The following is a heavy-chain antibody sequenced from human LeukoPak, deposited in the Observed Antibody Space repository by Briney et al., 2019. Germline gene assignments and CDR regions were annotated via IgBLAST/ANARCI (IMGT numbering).Heavy chain of an antibody. V-gene: IGHV4-34*01. J-gene: IGHJ4*02. D-gene: IGHD2-15*01. Sequence: KSSETLSLTCAVYGGSFSGYYWSWIRQPPGKGLEWIGEINHSGSTNYNPSLKSRVTISVDTSKNQFSLKLSSVTAADTAVYYCARGEYEYCSGGGCYYSYWGQGTLVTVSS. CDR2: INHSGST. CDR3: ARGEYEYCSGGGCYYSY. CDR1: GGSFSGYY.